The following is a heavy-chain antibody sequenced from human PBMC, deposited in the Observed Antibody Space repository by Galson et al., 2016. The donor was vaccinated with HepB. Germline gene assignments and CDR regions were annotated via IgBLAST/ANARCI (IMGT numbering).Heavy chain of an antibody. CDR1: GFTVSSNY. Sequence: SLRLSCAASGFTVSSNYMNWVRQAPGKELEWVSVIYNGGNTYYADSVKGRFTISRDNSKNTLYLQMNSLRAEDTAVYYCARAWGNYGMDVWGQGTTVTVSS. CDR3: ARAWGNYGMDV. CDR2: IYNGGNT. D-gene: IGHD7-27*01. V-gene: IGHV3-53*01. J-gene: IGHJ6*02.